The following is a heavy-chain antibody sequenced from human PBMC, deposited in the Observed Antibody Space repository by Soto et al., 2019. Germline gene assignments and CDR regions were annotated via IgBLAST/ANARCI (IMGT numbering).Heavy chain of an antibody. CDR3: ARDMSGGTYNYYYGMDV. D-gene: IGHD1-26*01. J-gene: IGHJ6*02. CDR2: ISGSGSPT. V-gene: IGHV3-23*01. Sequence: EVQLLESGGGLGQPGGSLRLSCAACGFSFSSYAMTWVRQAPGRGLEWVSAISGSGSPTYYADSVKGRFTISRDNSKNTLYLQMNSLRADDTAVYYCARDMSGGTYNYYYGMDVWGQGTTVTVSS. CDR1: GFSFSSYA.